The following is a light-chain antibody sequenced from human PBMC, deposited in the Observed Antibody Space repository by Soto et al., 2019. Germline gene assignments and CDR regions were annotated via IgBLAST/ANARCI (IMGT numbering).Light chain of an antibody. V-gene: IGLV2-8*01. CDR3: SSYAGSNSIYV. Sequence: QSALTQPPSASGSPGQSVTISCTGTSSDVGGYNYVSWYQQHPGKAPKLMIYEVTKRPSGVPARFSGSKSGNTASLTVSGLQAEDEADYYCSSYAGSNSIYVFGTGTKLTV. J-gene: IGLJ1*01. CDR1: SSDVGGYNY. CDR2: EVT.